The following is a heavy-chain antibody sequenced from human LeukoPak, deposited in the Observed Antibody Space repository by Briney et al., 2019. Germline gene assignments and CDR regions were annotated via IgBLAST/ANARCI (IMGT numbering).Heavy chain of an antibody. V-gene: IGHV3-23*01. J-gene: IGHJ6*02. CDR2: IGSDTTT. Sequence: PGGSLRPSCAASGSTFSSYAMSWVRQAPGKGLEWVSGIGSDTTTHYAESVKGRFAISRDNAKNPLYLHMNSVRAEDTALYYCAKDLHYWVAMDVWGQGTTVTVS. D-gene: IGHD2-15*01. CDR3: AKDLHYWVAMDV. CDR1: GSTFSSYA.